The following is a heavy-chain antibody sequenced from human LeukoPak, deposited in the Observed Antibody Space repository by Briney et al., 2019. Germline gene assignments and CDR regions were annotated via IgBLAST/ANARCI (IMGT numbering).Heavy chain of an antibody. Sequence: GGSLRLSCAFSGFTFDNYGMTWVRQAPGKGLEWVSSISGSGGNTYYAASVKGRFTISRDNSKNTVCLLMNNMRTEDSAVYHCAKGKGTNWYASLDYWGRGTLVTVSS. CDR3: AKGKGTNWYASLDY. D-gene: IGHD2-2*01. V-gene: IGHV3-23*01. J-gene: IGHJ4*02. CDR1: GFTFDNYG. CDR2: ISGSGGNT.